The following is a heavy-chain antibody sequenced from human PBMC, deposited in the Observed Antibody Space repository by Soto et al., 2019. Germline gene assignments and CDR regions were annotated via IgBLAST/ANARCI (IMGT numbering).Heavy chain of an antibody. D-gene: IGHD3-3*01. Sequence: SETLSLTCAVYGGSFSGYYWSWIRQPPGKGLEWIGEINHSGSTNYNPSLKSRVTISVDTSKNQFSLKLSSVTAADTAVYYCARGVNDFWSGFTIDYWGQGTLVTVYS. J-gene: IGHJ4*02. CDR1: GGSFSGYY. V-gene: IGHV4-34*01. CDR2: INHSGST. CDR3: ARGVNDFWSGFTIDY.